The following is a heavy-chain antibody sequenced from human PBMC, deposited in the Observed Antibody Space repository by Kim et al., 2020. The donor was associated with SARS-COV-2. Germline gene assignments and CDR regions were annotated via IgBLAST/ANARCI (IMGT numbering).Heavy chain of an antibody. CDR2: THGSWTV. Sequence: SETLSLTCSVSGDDVSNNYWSWVRQSPGKGLELIGYTHGSWTVTYNPSLCGRITILTDTSKNQDFLTLTSVTAAAAARYYCSRPFGDSIGHYYLAQWGPGSQVRVSS. CDR3: SRPFGDSIGHYYLAQ. D-gene: IGHD3-3*01. V-gene: IGHV4-4*09. CDR1: GDDVSNNY. J-gene: IGHJ4*02.